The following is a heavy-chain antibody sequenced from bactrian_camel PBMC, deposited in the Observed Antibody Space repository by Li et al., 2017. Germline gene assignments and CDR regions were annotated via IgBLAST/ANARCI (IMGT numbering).Heavy chain of an antibody. CDR2: IDSGRGST. Sequence: EVQLVESGGGSVQSGGSLRLSCAASGFAFSTYAMNWVRQAPGKGLEWISTIDSGRGSTYYADSVKGRFTVSRDNAKNTVYLQLNSLETEDMAMYYCAKEERAAVYLETFGYWGQGTQVTVS. D-gene: IGHD3*01. CDR1: GFAFSTYA. V-gene: IGHV3S40*01. J-gene: IGHJ6*01. CDR3: AKEERAAVYLETFGY.